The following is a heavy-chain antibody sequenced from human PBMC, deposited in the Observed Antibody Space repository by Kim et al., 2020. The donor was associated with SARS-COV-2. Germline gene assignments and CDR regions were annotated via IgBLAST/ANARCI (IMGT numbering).Heavy chain of an antibody. CDR3: ARVPWSSSWYRQSYGMDV. J-gene: IGHJ6*02. CDR2: INPNSGGT. D-gene: IGHD6-13*01. V-gene: IGHV1-2*02. Sequence: ASVKVSCKASGYTFTGYYMHWVRQAPGQGLEWMGWINPNSGGTNYAQKFQGRVTMTRDTSISTAYMELSRLRSDDTAVYYCARVPWSSSWYRQSYGMDVWGQGTTVTVSS. CDR1: GYTFTGYY.